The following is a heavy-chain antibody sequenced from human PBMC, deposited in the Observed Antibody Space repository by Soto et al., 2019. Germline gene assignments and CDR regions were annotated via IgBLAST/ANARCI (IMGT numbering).Heavy chain of an antibody. J-gene: IGHJ4*02. CDR3: ASPNTYYYDSSGYDFDY. D-gene: IGHD3-22*01. V-gene: IGHV1-69*13. CDR1: GGTFSSYA. Sequence: GASVKVSCKASGGTFSSYAISWVRQAPGQGLEWMGGIIPIFGTANYAQKFQGRVTITADESTSTAYMELSSLRSEDTAVYYCASPNTYYYDSSGYDFDYWGQGTLVTVSS. CDR2: IIPIFGTA.